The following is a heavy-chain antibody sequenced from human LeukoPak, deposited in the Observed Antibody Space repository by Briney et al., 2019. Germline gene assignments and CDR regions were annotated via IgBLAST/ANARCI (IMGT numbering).Heavy chain of an antibody. D-gene: IGHD6-19*01. V-gene: IGHV7-4-1*02. CDR2: INTNTGNP. CDR3: ARVETPLKYSSGWYSLPDAFDI. CDR1: GYTFTSYA. J-gene: IGHJ3*02. Sequence: WASVKVSCKASGYTFTSYAMNWVRQAPGQGLEWMGWINTNTGNPTYAQGFTGRFVFSLDTSVSTAYLQISSLKAEDTAVYYCARVETPLKYSSGWYSLPDAFDIWGQGTMVTVSS.